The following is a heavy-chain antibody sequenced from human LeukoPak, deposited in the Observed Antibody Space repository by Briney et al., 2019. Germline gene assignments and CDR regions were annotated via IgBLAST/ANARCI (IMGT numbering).Heavy chain of an antibody. D-gene: IGHD2-15*01. Sequence: GGSLRLSCAVSGFSFSSYAMHWVRQAPGKGLEWVTVISYDGSDKYYADSVKGRFTISRDNSKNTVYLHMNSLRPEDTAVYLCARDPKRYCSGVSCYLDYWGQGTLVTVSS. CDR2: ISYDGSDK. CDR1: GFSFSSYA. J-gene: IGHJ4*02. CDR3: ARDPKRYCSGVSCYLDY. V-gene: IGHV3-30-3*01.